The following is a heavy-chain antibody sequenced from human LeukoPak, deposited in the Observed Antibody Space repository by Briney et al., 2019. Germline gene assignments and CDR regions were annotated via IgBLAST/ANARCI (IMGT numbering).Heavy chain of an antibody. D-gene: IGHD6-13*01. CDR1: GFTFSSYS. Sequence: PGGSLRLSCAASGFTFSSYSMNWVRQAPGKGLEWVSSISSSSSYIYYADSVKGRFTISRDNAKNSLYLQMNSLRAEDSAVYYCAREMPWFIAAAGGDAFDIWGQGTMVTVSS. CDR3: AREMPWFIAAAGGDAFDI. V-gene: IGHV3-21*01. CDR2: ISSSSSYI. J-gene: IGHJ3*02.